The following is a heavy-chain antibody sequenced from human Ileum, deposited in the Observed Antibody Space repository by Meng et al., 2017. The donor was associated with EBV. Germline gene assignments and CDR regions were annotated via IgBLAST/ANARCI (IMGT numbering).Heavy chain of an antibody. CDR2: IYYSGNT. D-gene: IGHD1-14*01. J-gene: IGHJ4*02. Sequence: SGRERVTPSQTLSLSFTGSGDSISSGGYFWIWIRQPPGKGLEWIGYIYYSGNTYYKPSLKSRVTMSVDTSKNQFSLKLSSVTAADTAVYYCARSLTTPYYFDDWGQGTLVTVSS. CDR3: ARSLTTPYYFDD. V-gene: IGHV4-30-4*01. CDR1: GDSISSGGYF.